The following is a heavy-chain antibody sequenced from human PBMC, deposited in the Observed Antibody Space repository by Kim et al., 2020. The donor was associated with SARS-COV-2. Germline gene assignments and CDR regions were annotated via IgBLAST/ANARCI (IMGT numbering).Heavy chain of an antibody. CDR2: LYYDGST. V-gene: IGHV3-66*02. CDR3: ARPSGGTLGTKLDHYWFGMDV. D-gene: IGHD2-8*02. CDR1: GFIVSFNY. J-gene: IGHJ6*02. Sequence: GGSLRLSCAASGFIVSFNYMSWVRQARGKGLEWVGLLYYDGSTYYADSVKGRFTISSDNSHNKIYLQMNNLRAEDTAVYYCARPSGGTLGTKLDHYWFGMDVWGQGTTVTVSS.